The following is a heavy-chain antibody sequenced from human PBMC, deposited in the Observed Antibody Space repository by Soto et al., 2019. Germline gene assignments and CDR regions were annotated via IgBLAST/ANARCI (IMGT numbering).Heavy chain of an antibody. D-gene: IGHD6-25*01. Sequence: SETLSLTCSVSGVSISSYVCSWIRQAPWRGLEWIGYTYHRGITNYSPSLRSRVAISLDTSENQFSLKVNSVTAADTAVYYCARIGGYHGPLDYWGQGTPVTVSS. CDR2: TYHRGIT. V-gene: IGHV4-59*01. J-gene: IGHJ4*02. CDR1: GVSISSYV. CDR3: ARIGGYHGPLDY.